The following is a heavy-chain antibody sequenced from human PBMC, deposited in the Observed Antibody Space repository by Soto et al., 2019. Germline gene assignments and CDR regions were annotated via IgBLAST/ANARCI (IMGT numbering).Heavy chain of an antibody. Sequence: QVQLVESGGGVVQPGRSLRLSCAASGFTFSSYGMHWVRQAPGKGLEWVAVISYDGSNKYYAESVKGRFTISRDNSKNTLYLQMNSLRAEDTAVYYCASTTVETHYWYFDLWGRGTLVTVSS. J-gene: IGHJ2*01. CDR1: GFTFSSYG. V-gene: IGHV3-30*03. D-gene: IGHD4-17*01. CDR3: ASTTVETHYWYFDL. CDR2: ISYDGSNK.